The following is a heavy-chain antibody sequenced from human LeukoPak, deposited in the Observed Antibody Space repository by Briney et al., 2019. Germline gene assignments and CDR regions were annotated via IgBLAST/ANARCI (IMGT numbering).Heavy chain of an antibody. CDR1: GGSISSYY. CDR3: ARDPRNDAFDI. J-gene: IGHJ3*02. Sequence: SETLSLTCTVPGGSISSYYWSWIRQPPGKGLEWIGYIYYSGSTNYNPSLKSRVTISVDTSKNQFSLKLSSVTAADTAVYYCARDPRNDAFDIWGQGTMVTVSS. CDR2: IYYSGST. V-gene: IGHV4-59*01.